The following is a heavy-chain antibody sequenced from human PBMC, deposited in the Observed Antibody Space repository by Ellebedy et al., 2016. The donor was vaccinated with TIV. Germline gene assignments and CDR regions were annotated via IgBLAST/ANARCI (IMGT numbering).Heavy chain of an antibody. J-gene: IGHJ5*02. Sequence: GESLKISCAASGFTFSDYSMNWVRQAPGKGLEWVSYISSSSSTIYYADSVKGRFTISRDNAKNSLYLQMNSLRVDDSAVYYCVGFGVFNLWGQGAPVTVSS. D-gene: IGHD3-3*01. CDR2: ISSSSSTI. CDR3: VGFGVFNL. V-gene: IGHV3-48*01. CDR1: GFTFSDYS.